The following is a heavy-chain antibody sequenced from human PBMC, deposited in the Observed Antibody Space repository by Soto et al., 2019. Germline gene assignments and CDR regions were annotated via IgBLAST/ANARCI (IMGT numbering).Heavy chain of an antibody. Sequence: PGGSLRLSCAASGFTFSSYSMNWVRQAPGKGLEWVSYISSSSSTIYYADSVKGRFTISRDNAKNSLYLQMNSLRAEDTAVYYCAKDQLRSPTDYFDYWGQGTLVTVSS. CDR1: GFTFSSYS. CDR2: ISSSSSTI. J-gene: IGHJ4*02. V-gene: IGHV3-48*01. D-gene: IGHD5-12*01. CDR3: AKDQLRSPTDYFDY.